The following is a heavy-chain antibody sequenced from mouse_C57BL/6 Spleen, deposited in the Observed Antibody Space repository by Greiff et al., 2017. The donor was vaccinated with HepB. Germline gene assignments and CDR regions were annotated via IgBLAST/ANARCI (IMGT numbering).Heavy chain of an antibody. CDR1: GFNIKDYY. CDR3: ASPFITTVVATPFAY. V-gene: IGHV14-2*01. J-gene: IGHJ3*01. CDR2: IDPEDGET. D-gene: IGHD1-1*01. Sequence: VHVKQSGAELVKPGASVKLSCTASGFNIKDYYMHWVKQRTEQGLEWIGRIDPEDGETKYAPKFQGKATITADTSSNTAYLQLSSLTSEDTAVYYCASPFITTVVATPFAYWGQGTLVTVSA.